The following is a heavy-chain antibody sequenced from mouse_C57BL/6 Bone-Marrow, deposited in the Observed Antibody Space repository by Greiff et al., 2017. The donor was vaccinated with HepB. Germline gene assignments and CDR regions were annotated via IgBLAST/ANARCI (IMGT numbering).Heavy chain of an antibody. V-gene: IGHV1-75*01. CDR3: ARSGGKADYAMDY. J-gene: IGHJ4*01. D-gene: IGHD2-1*01. CDR1: GYTFTDYY. Sequence: VKLQESGPELVKPGASVKISCKASGYTFTDYYINWVKQRPGQGLEWIGWIFPGSGSTYYNEKFKGKATLTVDKSSSTAYMLLSSLTSEDSAVYFCARSGGKADYAMDYWGQGTSVTVSS. CDR2: IFPGSGST.